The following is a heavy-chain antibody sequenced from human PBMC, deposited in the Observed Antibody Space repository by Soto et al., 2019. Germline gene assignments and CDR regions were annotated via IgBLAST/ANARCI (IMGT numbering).Heavy chain of an antibody. CDR3: SRTTMVRGIIVKSDY. Sequence: PGGSLRLCCIASGFTFGDSAISWVRQAPGKGLEWVGFIRSKAYGGTTEYAASANGRFTISRDDSKTIAYLQMNSLKTEDTAVYYCSRTTMVRGIIVKSDYWGQAALVTGS. CDR2: IRSKAYGGTT. CDR1: GFTFGDSA. V-gene: IGHV3-49*04. J-gene: IGHJ4*02. D-gene: IGHD3-10*01.